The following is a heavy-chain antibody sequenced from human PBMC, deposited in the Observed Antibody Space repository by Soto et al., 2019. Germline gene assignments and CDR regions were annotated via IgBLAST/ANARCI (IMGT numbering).Heavy chain of an antibody. Sequence: QVQLQQWGAGLLKPSETLSLTCAVYGGSFSGYYWSWIRQHPGKGLEWIGEINHSGSTNYNPSIKRRVTISVDTSKDQFSLKLSSVTAADTAVYYCARGRGSGSYYRPKPYYFDYCGQGTMVTVSS. D-gene: IGHD3-10*01. CDR1: GGSFSGYY. CDR3: ARGRGSGSYYRPKPYYFDY. CDR2: INHSGST. V-gene: IGHV4-34*01. J-gene: IGHJ4*02.